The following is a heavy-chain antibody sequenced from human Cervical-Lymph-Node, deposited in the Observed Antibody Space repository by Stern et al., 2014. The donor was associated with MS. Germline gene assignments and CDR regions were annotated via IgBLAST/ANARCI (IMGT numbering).Heavy chain of an antibody. CDR2: ISSTGSSR. CDR3: ASPGPQNAFDI. V-gene: IGHV3-11*01. CDR1: GFSFSDHY. Sequence: MQLVESGGGLVKPGGSLRLSCAASGFSFSDHYMSWIRQAPGKGLEWISYISSTGSSRYYVDSVKGRFTVSRDNSNNSLSLQMNSLRTEDTAMYYCASPGPQNAFDIWGQGTMVTVSS. J-gene: IGHJ3*02.